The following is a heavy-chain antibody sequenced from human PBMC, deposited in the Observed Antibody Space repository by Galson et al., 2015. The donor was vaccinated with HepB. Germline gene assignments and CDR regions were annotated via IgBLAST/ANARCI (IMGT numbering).Heavy chain of an antibody. D-gene: IGHD2-21*01. CDR2: IKQDGSEK. Sequence: SLRLSCAASGFTFSSYWMSWVRQAPGKGLEWVANIKQDGSEKYYVDSVKGRFTISRDNAKNSLYLQMNSLRAEDTAVYYCARDNRGENYYYGMDVWGQGTTVTVSS. V-gene: IGHV3-7*03. CDR1: GFTFSSYW. CDR3: ARDNRGENYYYGMDV. J-gene: IGHJ6*02.